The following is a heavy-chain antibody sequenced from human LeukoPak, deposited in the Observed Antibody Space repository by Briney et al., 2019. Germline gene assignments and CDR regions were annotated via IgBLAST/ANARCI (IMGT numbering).Heavy chain of an antibody. CDR3: AKGHGRLPRVDSDY. CDR2: ISYDGSNK. V-gene: IGHV3-30*18. J-gene: IGHJ4*02. Sequence: GGSLRLSCAASGFNFSNYAMHWVRQAPGKGLEWVAVISYDGSNKYYTDSMKGRFTISRDNSKNALYLQMNSLRAEDTAVYYCAKGHGRLPRVDSDYWGQGALVTVSS. CDR1: GFNFSNYA. D-gene: IGHD3-16*01.